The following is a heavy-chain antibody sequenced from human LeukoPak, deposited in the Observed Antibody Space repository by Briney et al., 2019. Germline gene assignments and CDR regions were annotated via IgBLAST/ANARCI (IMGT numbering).Heavy chain of an antibody. J-gene: IGHJ3*02. CDR2: INPNSGGT. D-gene: IGHD6-19*01. CDR3: ARGQIAVAGSAFDI. V-gene: IGHV1-2*04. CDR1: GYTFTGYY. Sequence: GASVKVSCKASGYTFTGYYMHWVRQAPGQGLEWMGWINPNSGGTNYAQKFQGWVTMTRDTSISTDYMELSRLRSDDTAVYYCARGQIAVAGSAFDIWGQGTMVTVSS.